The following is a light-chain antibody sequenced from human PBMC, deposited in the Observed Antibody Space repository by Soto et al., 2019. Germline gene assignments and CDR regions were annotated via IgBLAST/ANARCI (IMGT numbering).Light chain of an antibody. V-gene: IGLV2-8*01. CDR2: EVT. CDR1: ASDVGAYNY. Sequence: QSALTQPASVSGSPGQSITISCTGTASDVGAYNYVSWYQQHPGKAPKLMIYEVTKRPSGVPDRFSGSKSGNTASLTVSGLQAEDEADYYCSSYAGSSTLYVFGTGTKVTVL. CDR3: SSYAGSSTLYV. J-gene: IGLJ1*01.